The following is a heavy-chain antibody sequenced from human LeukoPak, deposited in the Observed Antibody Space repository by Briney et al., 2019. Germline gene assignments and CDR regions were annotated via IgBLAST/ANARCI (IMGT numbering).Heavy chain of an antibody. J-gene: IGHJ6*03. D-gene: IGHD6-13*01. CDR3: ARENLDSSSWSTYYYYYMAV. CDR2: TYYRSKWYN. V-gene: IGHV6-1*01. Sequence: SQTLSLTCAISGDSVSSNSAAWNWIRQSPSRGLEWLGRTYYRSKWYNDYAVSVKSRITINPDTSKNQFSLQLTSVTPEDTAVHYCARENLDSSSWSTYYYYYMAVWGKGTTVTISS. CDR1: GDSVSSNSAA.